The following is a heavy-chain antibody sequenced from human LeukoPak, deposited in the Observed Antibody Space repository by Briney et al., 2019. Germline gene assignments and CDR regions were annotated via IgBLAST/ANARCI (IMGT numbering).Heavy chain of an antibody. D-gene: IGHD4-17*01. J-gene: IGHJ6*03. V-gene: IGHV4-59*01. CDR3: ARGTGYGLYYYYMDV. CDR1: NVSISSSY. Sequence: SETLSLTCSVSNVSISSSYWSWIRQPPGKGLEWLGYIYYSGSTHYNPSLKSRLTISVDKAKNQFSLKLSSVTAADTAVYYCARGTGYGLYYYYMDVWGKGTTVTISS. CDR2: IYYSGST.